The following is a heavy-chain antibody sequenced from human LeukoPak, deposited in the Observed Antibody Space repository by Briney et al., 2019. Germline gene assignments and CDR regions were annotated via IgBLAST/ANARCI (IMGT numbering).Heavy chain of an antibody. V-gene: IGHV3-74*01. D-gene: IGHD2-21*02. Sequence: GGSLRLSCAVSGFTLSSHWMHWVRQAPGEGLVWVSRINSDGRSIGYADSVKGRFTISRDNAKNTLYLQMNSLKAEDTAVYYCAREDCSGVCSSRLDSWGQGTLVTVSS. CDR1: GFTLSSHW. CDR3: AREDCSGVCSSRLDS. CDR2: INSDGRSI. J-gene: IGHJ4*02.